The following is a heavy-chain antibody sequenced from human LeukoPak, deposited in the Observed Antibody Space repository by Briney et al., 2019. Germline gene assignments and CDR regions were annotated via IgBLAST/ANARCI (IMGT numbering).Heavy chain of an antibody. J-gene: IGHJ4*02. CDR2: ISSSSSYI. CDR3: AREGIAAADFDY. D-gene: IGHD6-13*01. CDR1: GITFSSYA. Sequence: GGSLRLSCAASGITFSSYAMSWVRQAPGKGLEWISSISSSSSYIYYADSVKGRFTISRDNAKNSLYLQMNSLRAEDTAVYYCAREGIAAADFDYWGQGTLVTVSS. V-gene: IGHV3-21*01.